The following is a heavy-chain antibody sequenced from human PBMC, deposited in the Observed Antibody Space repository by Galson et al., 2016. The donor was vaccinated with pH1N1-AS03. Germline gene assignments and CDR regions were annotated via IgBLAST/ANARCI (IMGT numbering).Heavy chain of an antibody. J-gene: IGHJ2*01. V-gene: IGHV3-33*01. CDR2: IWHDGSEK. Sequence: SLRLSCAASGFTFSGHGMHWVRQTPGKGLEWVAVIWHDGSEKYYADSVKGRFTISRDNSKNTLYLQMNSLRAEDTAVYYCARDRHYYDYIWGTYRYDWYFDLWGRGTLVTVPS. CDR3: ARDRHYYDYIWGTYRYDWYFDL. CDR1: GFTFSGHG. D-gene: IGHD3-16*02.